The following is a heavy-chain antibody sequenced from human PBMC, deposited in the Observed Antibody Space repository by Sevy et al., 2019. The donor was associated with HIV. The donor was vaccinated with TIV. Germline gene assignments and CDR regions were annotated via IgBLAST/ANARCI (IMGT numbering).Heavy chain of an antibody. D-gene: IGHD3-22*01. J-gene: IGHJ4*02. CDR2: ISQTYDGSKK. Sequence: GGSLRLSCAASGFTFGSYTLHWVRHAPGKGLEWVALISQTYDGSKKYYIDSVQGRFTISRDNSKNTLYLQMDSLRPEDTAVYYCARDNRGYFFFDYWGQGTLVTVSS. CDR3: ARDNRGYFFFDY. CDR1: GFTFGSYT. V-gene: IGHV3-30-3*01.